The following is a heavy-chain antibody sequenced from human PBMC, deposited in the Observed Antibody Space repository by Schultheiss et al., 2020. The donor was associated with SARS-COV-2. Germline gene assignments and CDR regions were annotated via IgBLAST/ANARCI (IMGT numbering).Heavy chain of an antibody. CDR2: INPNSGGT. V-gene: IGHV1-2*04. J-gene: IGHJ4*02. D-gene: IGHD1-20*01. CDR3: ARARDGITGPFDY. CDR1: GGTFSSYA. Sequence: ASVKVSCKASGGTFSSYAISWVRQAPGQGLEWMGWINPNSGGTNYAQKFQGWVTITRDTSISTAYMELSSLRSEDTAVYYCARARDGITGPFDYWGQGTLVTVSS.